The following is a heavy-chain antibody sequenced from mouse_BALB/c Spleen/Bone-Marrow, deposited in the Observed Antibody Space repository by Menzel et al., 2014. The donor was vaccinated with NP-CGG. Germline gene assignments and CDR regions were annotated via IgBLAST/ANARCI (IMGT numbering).Heavy chain of an antibody. D-gene: IGHD1-1*01. CDR2: INTYSGNT. V-gene: IGHV1-67*01. CDR1: GYTFXDYA. Sequence: VQLQRSGPELVRPGVSVKISCKGSGYTFXDYAMHWVKQSHAKSLEWIGVINTYSGNTNYNQNFKGKATMTVDKSSSTAFMELARLTYEDSAIYYCAREGYASTAWFAYWGQGTLVTVSA. CDR3: AREGYASTAWFAY. J-gene: IGHJ3*01.